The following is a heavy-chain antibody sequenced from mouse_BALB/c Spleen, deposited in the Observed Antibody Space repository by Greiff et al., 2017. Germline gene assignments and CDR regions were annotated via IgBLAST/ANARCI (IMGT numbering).Heavy chain of an antibody. J-gene: IGHJ2*01. CDR3: TRDSTGFYYYGSSIDY. D-gene: IGHD1-1*01. CDR2: ISSGGSYT. CDR1: GFTFSSYT. V-gene: IGHV5-6-4*01. Sequence: EVMLVESGGGLVKPGGSLKLSCAASGFTFSSYTMSWVRQTPEKRLEWVATISSGGSYTYYPDSVKGRFTISRDNAKNTLYLQMSSLKSEDTAMYYCTRDSTGFYYYGSSIDYWGQGTTLTVSS.